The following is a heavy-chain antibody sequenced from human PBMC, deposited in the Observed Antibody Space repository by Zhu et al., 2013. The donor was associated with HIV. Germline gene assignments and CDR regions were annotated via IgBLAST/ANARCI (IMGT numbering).Heavy chain of an antibody. V-gene: IGHV1-8*01. CDR3: ARTLRSTIFGVVVFDGMDV. D-gene: IGHD3-3*01. J-gene: IGHJ6*02. CDR1: GYTFTSFD. Sequence: QVQLLQSGAEVKKPGASVRVSCKASGYTFTSFDINWVRQATGQGLEWMGWMNPNSDNAAYAQKFQGRVTMTSDPSISTAYMELSSLRSEDSAMYYCARTLRSTIFGVVVFDGMDVWGQGTTVTVSS. CDR2: MNPNSDNA.